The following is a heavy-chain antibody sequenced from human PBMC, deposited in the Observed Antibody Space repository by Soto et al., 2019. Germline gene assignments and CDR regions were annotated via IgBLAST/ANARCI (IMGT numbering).Heavy chain of an antibody. J-gene: IGHJ4*02. Sequence: QVQLQQWGAGLLKPSETLSLTCAVYGGSFSGYYWSWIRQPPGKGLEWIGEINHSGSTNYNPSLKSRVTISVDTPTNQFSLKLSSVTAADTAVYYCARSRIAAAGTRGCFDYWGQGTLVTVSS. CDR3: ARSRIAAAGTRGCFDY. V-gene: IGHV4-34*01. CDR2: INHSGST. CDR1: GGSFSGYY. D-gene: IGHD6-13*01.